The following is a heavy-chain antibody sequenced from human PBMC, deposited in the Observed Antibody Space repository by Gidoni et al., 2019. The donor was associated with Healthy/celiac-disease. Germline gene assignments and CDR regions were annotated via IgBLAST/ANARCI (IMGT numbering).Heavy chain of an antibody. J-gene: IGHJ6*02. Sequence: QVQLQESGPGLVKPSETLSLTCTVSGGSVSSGSYYWSWIRQPPGKGLEWIGYIYYSGSTNYNPSLKSRVTISVDTSKNQFSLKLSSVTAADTAVYYCARRGAVAGTFDYYYYGMDVWGQGTTVTVSS. D-gene: IGHD6-19*01. V-gene: IGHV4-61*01. CDR3: ARRGAVAGTFDYYYYGMDV. CDR2: IYYSGST. CDR1: GGSVSSGSYY.